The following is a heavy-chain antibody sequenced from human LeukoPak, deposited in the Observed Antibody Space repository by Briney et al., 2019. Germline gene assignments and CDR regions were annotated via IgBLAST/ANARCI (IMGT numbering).Heavy chain of an antibody. Sequence: GGSLRLSCAASGFTFSTYSMNWVRQAPGQGLEWVSYISSLGSTIYYADSVKGRLTISRDNAKNSLYLQMNSLRAEDTAVYYCARGEQEMATMSIDYWGQGTLVTVSS. V-gene: IGHV3-48*01. CDR1: GFTFSTYS. CDR3: ARGEQEMATMSIDY. D-gene: IGHD5-24*01. CDR2: ISSLGSTI. J-gene: IGHJ4*02.